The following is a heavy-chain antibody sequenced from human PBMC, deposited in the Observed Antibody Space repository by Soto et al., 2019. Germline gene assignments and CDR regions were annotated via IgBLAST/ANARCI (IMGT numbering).Heavy chain of an antibody. CDR3: AKGFEGSWIQVRLPGAFDI. Sequence: EVQLLESGGGLVQPGGSLRLSCAASGFTFSSYAMSWVRQAPGKGLEWVSTISGSGGSTYYADSVKGRFTISRDNSENTLYLQMTSLRAEDTAVYYCAKGFEGSWIQVRLPGAFDIWCQGTMVTVSS. CDR1: GFTFSSYA. CDR2: ISGSGGST. D-gene: IGHD5-18*01. J-gene: IGHJ3*02. V-gene: IGHV3-23*01.